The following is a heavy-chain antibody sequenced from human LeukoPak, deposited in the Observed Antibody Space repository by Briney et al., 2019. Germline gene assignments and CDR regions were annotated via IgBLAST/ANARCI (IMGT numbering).Heavy chain of an antibody. J-gene: IGHJ3*02. Sequence: GGSLRLSCAASGFTFSTYGVYWVRQAPGKGLEWVSSNSGGSSYYADSVKGRFTISRDNSKNTLYLQMNSLRAEDTAVYYCAKAYYDFWSGYSSVYAFDIWGQGTMVTVSS. V-gene: IGHV3-23*01. D-gene: IGHD3-3*01. CDR2: NSGGSS. CDR3: AKAYYDFWSGYSSVYAFDI. CDR1: GFTFSTYG.